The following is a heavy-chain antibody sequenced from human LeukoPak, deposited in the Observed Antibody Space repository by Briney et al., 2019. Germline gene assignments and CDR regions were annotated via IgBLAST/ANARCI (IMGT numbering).Heavy chain of an antibody. CDR1: GFTFDDYA. CDR3: AKGSYGDYVGNWFDP. D-gene: IGHD4-17*01. Sequence: PGGSLRLSCAASGFTFDDYAMHWVRQAPGKGLEWVSGISWNSGSIGYADSVKGRFTISRDNAKNSLYLQMNSLRAEDTALYYCAKGSYGDYVGNWFDPWGQGTLVTVSS. V-gene: IGHV3-9*01. CDR2: ISWNSGSI. J-gene: IGHJ5*02.